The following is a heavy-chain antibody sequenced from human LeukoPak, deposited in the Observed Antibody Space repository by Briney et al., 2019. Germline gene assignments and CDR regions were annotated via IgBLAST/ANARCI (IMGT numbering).Heavy chain of an antibody. CDR2: IWYDGSNK. D-gene: IGHD2-2*02. CDR1: GFTFSSYG. J-gene: IGHJ4*03. CDR3: ASYCSSISCYTHFDY. Sequence: PGGSLRLSCAASGFTFSSYGMHWVRQAPGKGLEWVAVIWYDGSNKYYADSVKGRFTISRDNPKNTLYLQMNSLRAEDTAVYYCASYCSSISCYTHFDYWGQGTVVTVSS. V-gene: IGHV3-33*01.